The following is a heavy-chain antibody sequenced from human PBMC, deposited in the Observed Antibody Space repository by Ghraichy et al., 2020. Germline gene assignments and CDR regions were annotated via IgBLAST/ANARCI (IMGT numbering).Heavy chain of an antibody. J-gene: IGHJ4*02. D-gene: IGHD3-10*01. Sequence: ESLSLICTVSGDSITSSNYYWGWIRQPPGKGLEWIGSVYYNGRTQYIPSLRSRLTISIDTSKNQFSLKLSSVTAADTAVYYCTRRGDYWGQGTLVTVSS. CDR2: VYYNGRT. V-gene: IGHV4-39*07. CDR3: TRRGDY. CDR1: GDSITSSNYY.